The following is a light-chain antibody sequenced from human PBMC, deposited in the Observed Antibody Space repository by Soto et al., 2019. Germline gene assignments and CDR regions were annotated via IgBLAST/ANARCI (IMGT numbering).Light chain of an antibody. CDR2: RSD. V-gene: IGLV1-44*01. CDR3: AAWDDSLNAWA. J-gene: IGLJ3*02. CDR1: SPNIGRNT. Sequence: QSVLTQPPSASGTPGQRIIISYSGSSPNIGRNTVKWYRQLPGTAPKLLIGRSDQRPSGVPDRFSGSQSGTSASLAISGLQSEDEADYICAAWDDSLNAWAFGGGTKLTVL.